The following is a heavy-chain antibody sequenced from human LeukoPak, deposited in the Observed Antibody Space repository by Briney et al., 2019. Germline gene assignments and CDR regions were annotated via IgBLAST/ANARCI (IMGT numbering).Heavy chain of an antibody. D-gene: IGHD3-10*01. CDR2: IIPILGIA. V-gene: IGHV1-69*04. CDR3: AVTYGSGSYLDY. Sequence: SVKVSCKASGGTFSSYAISGVRQAPGQGRDGMGRIIPILGIANYTQKFQGKGTINAEKSTSTAYMELSSLRSEDTAVYYCAVTYGSGSYLDYWGQGTLVTVSS. J-gene: IGHJ4*02. CDR1: GGTFSSYA.